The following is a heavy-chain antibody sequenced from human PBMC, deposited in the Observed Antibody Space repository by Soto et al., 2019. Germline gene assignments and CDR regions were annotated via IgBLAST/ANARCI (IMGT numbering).Heavy chain of an antibody. CDR1: GYTFINYY. CDR2: INPNGGST. CDR3: AREKWLVRRNDPFDI. V-gene: IGHV1-46*01. D-gene: IGHD6-19*01. J-gene: IGHJ3*02. Sequence: QVQLVQSGAEVKKPGASVKVSCKASGYTFINYYMHWVRQAPGQGLEWMGIINPNGGSTNYAKKFQGRVTLTRDTSTNTVNMELSSLRSEDTAVYYCAREKWLVRRNDPFDIWGQGTMVTVSS.